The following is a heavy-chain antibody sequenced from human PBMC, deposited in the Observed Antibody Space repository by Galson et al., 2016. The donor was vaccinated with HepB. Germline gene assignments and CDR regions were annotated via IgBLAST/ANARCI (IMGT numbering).Heavy chain of an antibody. CDR3: ARCERYGSGWYGKNDY. V-gene: IGHV3-23*01. CDR1: GFTFSSYA. J-gene: IGHJ4*02. D-gene: IGHD6-13*01. CDR2: GYGGGGGP. Sequence: SLRLSCAASGFTFSSYAMTWVRQAPGKGLEWVSAGYGGGGGPHYADSVKCRFTMSRDLSRNTLYLQMNSLRAEDTSVYYSARCERYGSGWYGKNDYWGQGTLVTVSS.